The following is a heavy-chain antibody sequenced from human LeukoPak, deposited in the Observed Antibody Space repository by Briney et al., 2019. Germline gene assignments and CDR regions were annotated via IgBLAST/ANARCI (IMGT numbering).Heavy chain of an antibody. Sequence: PSETLSLTCTVSGGSISSYYWSWIRQPPGKGLEWIGCIYYSGSTNYNPSLKSRVTISVDTSKNQFSLKLSSVTAADTAVYYCASSKRYFDWFYLWGQGTLVTVSS. J-gene: IGHJ4*02. CDR3: ASSKRYFDWFYL. CDR1: GGSISSYY. V-gene: IGHV4-59*01. D-gene: IGHD3-9*01. CDR2: IYYSGST.